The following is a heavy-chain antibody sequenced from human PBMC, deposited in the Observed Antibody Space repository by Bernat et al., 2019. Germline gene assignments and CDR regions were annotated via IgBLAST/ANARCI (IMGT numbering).Heavy chain of an antibody. J-gene: IGHJ4*02. V-gene: IGHV3-30*18. CDR1: GFTFSSYG. CDR2: ISDDGSTK. Sequence: QVQLVESGGGVVQPGRSLRLSCAASGFTFSSYGMQWVRQAPGKGLEWVAVISDDGSTKHYADSVNGRFTVFRDNSKNTLYLQMNNLRAEDTAVYYCAKEKGGNYMPLDYWGQGTLVTVSS. D-gene: IGHD1-26*01. CDR3: AKEKGGNYMPLDY.